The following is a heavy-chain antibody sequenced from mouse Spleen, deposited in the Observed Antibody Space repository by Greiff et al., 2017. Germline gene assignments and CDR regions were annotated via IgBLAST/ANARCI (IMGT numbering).Heavy chain of an antibody. Sequence: EVQLVESGGGLVKPGGSLKLSCAASGFTFSDYGMHWVRQAPEKGLEWVAYISSGSSTIYYADTVKGRFTISRDNAKNTLFLQMTSLRSEDTAMYYCARGSYYGYEGFAYWGQGTLVTVSA. CDR2: ISSGSSTI. V-gene: IGHV5-17*01. D-gene: IGHD1-2*01. CDR3: ARGSYYGYEGFAY. CDR1: GFTFSDYG. J-gene: IGHJ3*01.